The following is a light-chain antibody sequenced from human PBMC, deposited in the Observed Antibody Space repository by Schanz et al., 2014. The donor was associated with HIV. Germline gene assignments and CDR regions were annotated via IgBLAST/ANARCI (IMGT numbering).Light chain of an antibody. CDR3: QQYNNWPAWT. V-gene: IGKV3D-15*01. Sequence: EIVMTQSPGTLSVSPGERATLSCRASQRVSNNLAWYQQKPGQAPRLLIYGASTRAIGIPDRFSGSGSGTEFTLTISSLQSEDFAVYYCQQYNNWPAWTFGQGTKVEIK. J-gene: IGKJ1*01. CDR1: QRVSNN. CDR2: GAS.